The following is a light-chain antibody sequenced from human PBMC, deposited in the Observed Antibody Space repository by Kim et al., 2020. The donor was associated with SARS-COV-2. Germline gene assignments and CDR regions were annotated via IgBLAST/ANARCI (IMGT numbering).Light chain of an antibody. J-gene: IGLJ3*02. CDR3: NSYTSSSGWV. CDR1: NSDVGAYNH. Sequence: QSALTQPASVSGSPGQSITISCTGTNSDVGAYNHFSWYQHHPGKAPKLMIYGVSKRPSGVSDRFSGSKSGNTASLTISGLQAEDDADYYWNSYTSSSGWVFGGGTK. V-gene: IGLV2-14*03. CDR2: GVS.